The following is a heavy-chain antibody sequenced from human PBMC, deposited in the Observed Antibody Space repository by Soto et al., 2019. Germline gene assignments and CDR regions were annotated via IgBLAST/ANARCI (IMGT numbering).Heavy chain of an antibody. Sequence: GKRLAWIVKIFYSGSTNYNPSLKSRVTISVDTSRNQFSLKLSSVTAADTAVYYFFFHTSGGMRYAGPGLAILLNRSTDL. J-gene: IGHJ2*01. CDR3: FFHTSGGMRYAGPGLAILLNRSTDL. CDR2: IFYSGST. V-gene: IGHV4-39*01. D-gene: IGHD3-16*01.